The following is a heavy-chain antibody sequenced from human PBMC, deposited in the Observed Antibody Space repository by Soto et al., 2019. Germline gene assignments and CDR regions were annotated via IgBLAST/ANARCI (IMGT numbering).Heavy chain of an antibody. V-gene: IGHV4-39*01. D-gene: IGHD6-13*01. J-gene: IGHJ4*02. CDR1: GGSISSSSYY. Sequence: QLQLQESGPGLVKPSETLSLTCTVSGGSISSSSYYWGWIRQPPGKGLEWIGSIYYSGSTYYNPSLKSRVTISVDTSKNQFSLKLSSVTAADTAVYYCARHGAQQLVDYWGQGTLVTVSS. CDR3: ARHGAQQLVDY. CDR2: IYYSGST.